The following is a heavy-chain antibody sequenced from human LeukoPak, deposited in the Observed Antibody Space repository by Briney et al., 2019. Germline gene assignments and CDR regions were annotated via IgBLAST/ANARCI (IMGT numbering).Heavy chain of an antibody. J-gene: IGHJ4*02. D-gene: IGHD5-12*01. CDR2: IKNDGSET. V-gene: IGHV3-7*03. CDR1: GFTFTNAW. CDR3: AREDSGYDLPIDY. Sequence: PGGSLRLSCAASGFTFTNAWMNWVRQAPGKGLEWVGHIKNDGSETYYLDSLKGRFSISRDNAKNSLYLQMNSLRAEDTAVYYCAREDSGYDLPIDYWGQGTLVTVSS.